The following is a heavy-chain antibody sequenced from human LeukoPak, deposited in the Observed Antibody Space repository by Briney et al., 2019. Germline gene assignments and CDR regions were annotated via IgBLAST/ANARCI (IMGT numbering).Heavy chain of an antibody. J-gene: IGHJ5*02. CDR3: ARSRAVRSGYSYGRGFDP. D-gene: IGHD5-18*01. CDR2: IYHSGST. CDR1: GGSISSTNW. V-gene: IGHV4-4*02. Sequence: SGTLSLTCAVSGGSISSTNWWSWVRQSPGKGLEWIGEIYHSGSTNYNPSLKSRVTISVDKSKNQFSLKLTSVTAEDTAVYYCARSRAVRSGYSYGRGFDPWGQGTLVTVSS.